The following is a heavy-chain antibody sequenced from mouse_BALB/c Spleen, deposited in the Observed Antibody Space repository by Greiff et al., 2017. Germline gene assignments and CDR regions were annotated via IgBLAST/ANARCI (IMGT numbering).Heavy chain of an antibody. V-gene: IGHV1-82*01. J-gene: IGHJ2*01. CDR3: ARLGYSPGY. D-gene: IGHD2-12*01. Sequence: VQLQESGPELVKPGASVKISCKASGYAFSSSWMNWVKQRPGQGLEWIGRIYPGDGDTNYNGKFKGKATLTADKSSSTAYMQLSSLTSVDSAVYFCARLGYSPGYGGQGTTLTVSS. CDR1: GYAFSSSW. CDR2: IYPGDGDT.